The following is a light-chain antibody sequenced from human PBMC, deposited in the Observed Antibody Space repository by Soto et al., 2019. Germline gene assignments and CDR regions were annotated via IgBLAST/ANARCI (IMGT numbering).Light chain of an antibody. CDR2: LNSDGSH. Sequence: QLVLTQSPSASASLGASVKLTCTLSSGHSSYAIEWHQQQPEKGPRYLMKLNSDGSHSKGDGIPDRFSGSSSGAERYLTISSLQSEDEADYYCQTWGTGIAVFGGGTKLTAL. J-gene: IGLJ2*01. CDR3: QTWGTGIAV. V-gene: IGLV4-69*01. CDR1: SGHSSYA.